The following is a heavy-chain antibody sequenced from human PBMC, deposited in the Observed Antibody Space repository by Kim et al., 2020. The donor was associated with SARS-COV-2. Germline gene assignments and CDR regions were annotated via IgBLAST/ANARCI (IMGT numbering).Heavy chain of an antibody. CDR3: ARVSRGQLDY. J-gene: IGHJ4*02. CDR2: IRNKANSHTT. D-gene: IGHD3-10*01. V-gene: IGHV3-72*01. CDR1: GFTFSDYH. Sequence: GGSLRLSCAASGFTFSDYHMDWVRQAPGKGLEWLGRIRNKANSHTTEYAASVKGRFTLSRDDSKNLLYLQMNSLKTEDTAVYYCARVSRGQLDYWGQGTLVTVSS.